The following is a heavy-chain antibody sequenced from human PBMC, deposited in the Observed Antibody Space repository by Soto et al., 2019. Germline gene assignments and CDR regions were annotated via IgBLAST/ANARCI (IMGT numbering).Heavy chain of an antibody. D-gene: IGHD4-17*01. CDR1: GGTFSSYA. J-gene: IGHJ3*02. CDR3: ARISHDYGGNDDAFDI. Sequence: QVQLVQSGAEVRKPGSSVKVSCKASGGTFSSYAISWVRQAPGQGLEWMGGIIPIFGTANYAQKFQGRVTITADESTSTAYMELSSLRSEDTAVYYCARISHDYGGNDDAFDIWGQGTMVTVSS. V-gene: IGHV1-69*01. CDR2: IIPIFGTA.